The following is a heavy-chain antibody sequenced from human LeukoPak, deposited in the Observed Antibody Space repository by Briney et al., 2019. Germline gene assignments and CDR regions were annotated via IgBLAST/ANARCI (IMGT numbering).Heavy chain of an antibody. CDR3: ARGVGSYYYDSSGYYLDY. D-gene: IGHD3-22*01. Sequence: ASVKVSCKASGYTFTSYGISWVRQAPGQGLEWMGWINPNSGGTNYAQKFQGRVTMTRDTSISTAYMELSRLRSDDTAVYYCARGVGSYYYDSSGYYLDYWGQGTLVTVSS. V-gene: IGHV1-2*02. J-gene: IGHJ4*02. CDR1: GYTFTSYG. CDR2: INPNSGGT.